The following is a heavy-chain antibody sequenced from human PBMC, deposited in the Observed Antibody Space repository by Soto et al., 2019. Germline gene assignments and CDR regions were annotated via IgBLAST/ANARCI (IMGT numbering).Heavy chain of an antibody. D-gene: IGHD4-17*01. V-gene: IGHV3-30-3*01. Sequence: QAQLVQSGGGVVQAGNSLRLSCTASGLTFTSSSFHWVRQAPGKGLEWVAVISGNGDRQYSTESVRGRFLISRDSSKNTVYLQMNSLRPEDTGVYFCARRLATTVSALGYWGQGALVTVSS. CDR1: GLTFTSSS. CDR3: ARRLATTVSALGY. CDR2: ISGNGDRQ. J-gene: IGHJ4*02.